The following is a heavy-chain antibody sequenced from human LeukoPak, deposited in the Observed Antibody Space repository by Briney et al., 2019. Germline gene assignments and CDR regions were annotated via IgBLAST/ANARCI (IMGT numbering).Heavy chain of an antibody. CDR3: ARSVASQNWGDWFDP. Sequence: PGGSLRLSCAASGFPFSSYGMHWVRQAPGKGLEWVAVIWFDGSEKHYTDSVKGRFTIARDNSKNMLYLQMNSLRAEDTAVYYCARSVASQNWGDWFDPWGQGTLVTVSS. J-gene: IGHJ5*02. CDR1: GFPFSSYG. CDR2: IWFDGSEK. D-gene: IGHD3-16*01. V-gene: IGHV3-33*01.